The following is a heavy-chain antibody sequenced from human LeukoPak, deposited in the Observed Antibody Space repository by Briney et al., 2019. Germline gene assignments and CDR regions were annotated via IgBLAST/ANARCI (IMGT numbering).Heavy chain of an antibody. V-gene: IGHV4-61*08. J-gene: IGHJ5*02. Sequence: SETLSLTCTVSRGPVGGAGYYWSWIRQPPGKGLEWIGYIYYSGNTNYNPSLKSRVTISVDTSKNQFSLKLSSVTAADTAVYYCARGRNWFDPWGQGTLVTVSS. CDR3: ARGRNWFDP. CDR2: IYYSGNT. D-gene: IGHD3-10*01. CDR1: RGPVGGAGYY.